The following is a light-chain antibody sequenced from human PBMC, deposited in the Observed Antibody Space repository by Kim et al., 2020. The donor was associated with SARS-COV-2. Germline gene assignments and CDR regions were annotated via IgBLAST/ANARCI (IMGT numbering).Light chain of an antibody. CDR1: SGHSSYA. J-gene: IGLJ3*02. CDR3: QTWGTGIWV. CDR2: LNSDGSH. Sequence: QLVLTQSPSASASLGASVKLTCTLSSGHSSYAIAWHQQQPEKGPRYLMKLNSDGSHSKGDGIPDRFSGSSSGAERYLTISSLQSEDEAAYYCQTWGTGIWVFGGGTQRTVL. V-gene: IGLV4-69*01.